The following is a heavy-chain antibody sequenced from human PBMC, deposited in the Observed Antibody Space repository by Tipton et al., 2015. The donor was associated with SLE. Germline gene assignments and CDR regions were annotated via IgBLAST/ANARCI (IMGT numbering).Heavy chain of an antibody. V-gene: IGHV4-34*01. CDR1: GGSFSGYF. CDR3: ARGVSGTVAEH. J-gene: IGHJ1*01. Sequence: TLSLTCAVYGGSFSGYFWSWIRQPPGKGLEWIGEIKHGGITNYNPSLKSRVTISADTSKSQLSLTLSSVSAADAAVYYCARGVSGTVAEHWCQGTLVTVS. CDR2: IKHGGIT. D-gene: IGHD5-12*01.